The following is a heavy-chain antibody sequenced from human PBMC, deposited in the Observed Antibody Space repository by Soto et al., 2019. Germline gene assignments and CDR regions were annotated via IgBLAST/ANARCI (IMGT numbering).Heavy chain of an antibody. CDR1: GGSISIGGYY. D-gene: IGHD4-17*01. CDR3: ARMTTVTTLDY. V-gene: IGHV4-31*03. Sequence: PSETLSLTCTVSGGSISIGGYYWSWIRQHPGKGLEWIGYIYYSGSTYYNPSLKSRVTISVDTSKNQFSLKLSSVTAADTAVYYCARMTTVTTLDYWGQGTLVTVSS. J-gene: IGHJ4*02. CDR2: IYYSGST.